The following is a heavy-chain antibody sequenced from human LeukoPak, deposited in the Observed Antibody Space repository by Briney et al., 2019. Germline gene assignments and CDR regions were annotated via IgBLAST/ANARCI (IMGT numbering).Heavy chain of an antibody. CDR1: RGTFSSYA. CDR3: ASPYYDFWSGYFKPWFDP. J-gene: IGHJ5*02. D-gene: IGHD3-3*01. Sequence: GASVKVSCKASRGTFSSYAISWVRQAPGQGLEWMGGIIPIFGTANYAQKFQGRVTITADESTSTAYMELSSLRSEDTAVYYCASPYYDFWSGYFKPWFDPWGQGTLVTVSS. V-gene: IGHV1-69*13. CDR2: IIPIFGTA.